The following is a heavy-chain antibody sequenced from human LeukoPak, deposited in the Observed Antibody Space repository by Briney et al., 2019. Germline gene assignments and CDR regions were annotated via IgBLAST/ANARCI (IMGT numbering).Heavy chain of an antibody. J-gene: IGHJ4*02. D-gene: IGHD4-17*01. CDR1: GDYINNGGHY. Sequence: KSSETLSLTCSVGGDYINNGGHYWSWIRQPPGKALEYIGYISHRGSTYYNPSLKSRLTISVDGSKTQLSLRLESVTAADTAVYYCARGTITTVTDSWGPGTLVTVSS. CDR3: ARGTITTVTDS. CDR2: ISHRGST. V-gene: IGHV4-30-2*01.